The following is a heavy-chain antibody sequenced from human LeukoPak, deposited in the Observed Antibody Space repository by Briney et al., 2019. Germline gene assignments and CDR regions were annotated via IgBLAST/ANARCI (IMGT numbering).Heavy chain of an antibody. CDR1: GFTFSSYA. J-gene: IGHJ2*01. CDR3: ARDVRGFHDFWYFDP. D-gene: IGHD3/OR15-3a*01. CDR2: ISYDGSNK. Sequence: PGGSLRLSCAASGFTFSSYAMHWVRQAPGKGLEWVAVISYDGSNKYYADSVKGRFTISRDNSKNTLYLQMNSLRAEDTAVYYCARDVRGFHDFWYFDPWGRGTLVTGSS. V-gene: IGHV3-30-3*01.